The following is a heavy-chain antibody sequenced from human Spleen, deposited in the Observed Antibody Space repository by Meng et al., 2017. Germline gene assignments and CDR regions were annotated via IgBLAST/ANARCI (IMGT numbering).Heavy chain of an antibody. CDR2: MNPNRGNT. Sequence: QVQLVQSGGEVKKPGASVKVSCKTSGYTFTNYVIHWVRQATGQGLEWMGWMNPNRGNTGYAQKFQGRVTMTMNTSISTAYMELSSLRSEDTAVYYCARAIFALANSDYWGQGTLVTVSS. CDR1: GYTFTNYV. D-gene: IGHD3-3*01. CDR3: ARAIFALANSDY. J-gene: IGHJ4*02. V-gene: IGHV1-8*01.